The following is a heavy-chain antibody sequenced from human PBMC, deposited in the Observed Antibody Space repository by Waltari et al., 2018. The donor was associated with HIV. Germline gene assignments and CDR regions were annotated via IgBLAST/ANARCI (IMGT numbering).Heavy chain of an antibody. Sequence: EVQPVESGGGLVQPGGSLRLSCAASGFSFKTHWMTWVRLAPGKGLEWVANIKDDGSDKFYVDSVKGRFTISRDNAKNSLYLQMNSLRVEDTAIYYCAREGSTVASFHHWGQGTLVTVSS. V-gene: IGHV3-7*01. CDR2: IKDDGSDK. CDR1: GFSFKTHW. J-gene: IGHJ1*01. D-gene: IGHD4-17*01. CDR3: AREGSTVASFHH.